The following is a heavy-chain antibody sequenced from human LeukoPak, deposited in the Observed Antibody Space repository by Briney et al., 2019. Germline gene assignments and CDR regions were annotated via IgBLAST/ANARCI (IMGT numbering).Heavy chain of an antibody. CDR2: SYHSGST. V-gene: IGHV4-38-2*02. CDR3: ASGYGDYLVDY. J-gene: IGHJ4*02. D-gene: IGHD4-17*01. Sequence: SETLSLTCTVSGYSISSGYYWGWIRQPPGKGLEWIGSSYHSGSTYYNPSLKSRVTISVDTSKNQFSLKLSSVTAADTAVYYCASGYGDYLVDYWGQGTLVTVSS. CDR1: GYSISSGYY.